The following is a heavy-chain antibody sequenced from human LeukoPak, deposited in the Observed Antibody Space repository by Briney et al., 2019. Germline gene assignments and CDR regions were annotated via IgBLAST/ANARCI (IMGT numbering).Heavy chain of an antibody. CDR1: GFTFSSYS. CDR2: ISSSSSYI. Sequence: TGGSLRLSCAASGFTFSSYSMNWVRQAPGKGLEWVSPISSSSSYIYYADSVKGRFTISRDNAKNSLYLQMNSLRAEDTAVYYCAREATGMVRPDYWGQGTLVTVSS. V-gene: IGHV3-21*01. J-gene: IGHJ4*02. CDR3: AREATGMVRPDY. D-gene: IGHD3-10*01.